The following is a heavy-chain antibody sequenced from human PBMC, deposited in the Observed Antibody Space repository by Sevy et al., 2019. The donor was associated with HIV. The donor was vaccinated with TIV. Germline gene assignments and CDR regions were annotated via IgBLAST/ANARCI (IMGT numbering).Heavy chain of an antibody. D-gene: IGHD2-2*01. CDR3: ARDCSSTSCLWGLDV. CDR2: IKRDGSEK. Sequence: GGSLRLSCTASGFSFNMYWMSWVRQAPGQGLEWVANIKRDGSEKYYVDSVRGRFTISRDNAKNSLYLQMNSLRAEDTAVYYCARDCSSTSCLWGLDVWGQGTTVTVSS. CDR1: GFSFNMYW. V-gene: IGHV3-7*03. J-gene: IGHJ6*02.